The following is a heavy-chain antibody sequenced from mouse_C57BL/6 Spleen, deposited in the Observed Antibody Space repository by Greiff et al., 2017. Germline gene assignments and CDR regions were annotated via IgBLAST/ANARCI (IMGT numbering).Heavy chain of an antibody. Sequence: EVQRVESGGGLVKPGGSLKLSCAASGFTFSDYGMHWVRQAPEKGLEWVAYISSGSSTSYYADTVKGRFTISRDTAQNTLFLHMTSLRSANSAMYYCAMKVYDYTMGDKGQRSSVTHST. D-gene: IGHD2-12*01. CDR1: GFTFSDYG. V-gene: IGHV5-17*01. CDR3: AMKVYDYTMGD. CDR2: ISSGSSTS. J-gene: IGHJ4*01.